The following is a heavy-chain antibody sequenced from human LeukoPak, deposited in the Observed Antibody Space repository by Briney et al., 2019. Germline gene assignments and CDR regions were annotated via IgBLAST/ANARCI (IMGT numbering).Heavy chain of an antibody. CDR1: GFTFDDYG. V-gene: IGHV3-20*04. J-gene: IGHJ4*02. Sequence: GGSLRLSCAASGFTFDDYGMSWVRQAPGKGLEWVSGINWNGGSTGYADSVKGRFTISRDNAKNSLYLQVNSLRAEDTALYYCASDIRLSGSYLFDYWGQGTLVTVSS. D-gene: IGHD1-26*01. CDR3: ASDIRLSGSYLFDY. CDR2: INWNGGST.